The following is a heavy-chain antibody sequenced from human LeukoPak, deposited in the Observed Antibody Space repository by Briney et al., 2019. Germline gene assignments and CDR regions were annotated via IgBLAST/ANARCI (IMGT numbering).Heavy chain of an antibody. Sequence: GGTLRLSCAASGFTFSSYGMSWVRQAPGKGLEWVSAISGSGGSTYYADSVKGRFTISRDNSKNTLDLQMNSLRAEDTAVYYCARSRYSSGRGAYQFWGQGTLVTVSS. CDR3: ARSRYSSGRGAYQF. V-gene: IGHV3-23*01. CDR2: ISGSGGST. CDR1: GFTFSSYG. D-gene: IGHD6-19*01. J-gene: IGHJ4*02.